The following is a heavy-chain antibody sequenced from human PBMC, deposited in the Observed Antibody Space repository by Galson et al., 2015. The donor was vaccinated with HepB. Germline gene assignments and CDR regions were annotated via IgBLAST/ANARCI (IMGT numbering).Heavy chain of an antibody. CDR1: GLSLSNTGMR. Sequence: PALVKPTQTLTLTCTLSGLSLSNTGMRVSWIRQPPGKALEWLARIDWDDQKFYNASLKRRLAISKDSSENHVVLTMTNMDPVDTATYFCARHGFRGTYYSALDMWGRGTLVTVSS. D-gene: IGHD1-26*01. CDR3: ARHGFRGTYYSALDM. J-gene: IGHJ4*02. V-gene: IGHV2-70*04. CDR2: IDWDDQK.